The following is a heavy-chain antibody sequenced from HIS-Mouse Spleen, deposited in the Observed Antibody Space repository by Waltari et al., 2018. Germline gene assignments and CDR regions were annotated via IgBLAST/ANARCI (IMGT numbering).Heavy chain of an antibody. J-gene: IGHJ4*02. D-gene: IGHD1-7*01. CDR3: ARDSPATGTVRYFDY. CDR2: INPSGGST. CDR1: GYTFTSYY. Sequence: QVQLVQSGAEVKKPGASVKVSCKASGYTFTSYYMHWVRQAPGQELEWMGIINPSGGSTSYAQKFQGRVTMTRDTSTSTVYMELSSLRSEDTAVYYCARDSPATGTVRYFDYWGQGTLVTVSS. V-gene: IGHV1-46*03.